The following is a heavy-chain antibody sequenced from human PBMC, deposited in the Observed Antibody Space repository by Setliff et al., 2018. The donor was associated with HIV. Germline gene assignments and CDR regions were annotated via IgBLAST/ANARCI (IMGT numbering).Heavy chain of an antibody. CDR1: GFTFSDYY. V-gene: IGHV3-11*04. D-gene: IGHD2-21*02. Sequence: GGSERLSCAASGFTFSDYYMSWIRQAPGKGLEWVSYISRGGNTIYYADSVKGRFTVSRDNGKNSLRLQMNNLRADDTAVYYCAKNYGVVTYAFDIWGQGTMVTVSS. J-gene: IGHJ3*02. CDR3: AKNYGVVTYAFDI. CDR2: ISRGGNTI.